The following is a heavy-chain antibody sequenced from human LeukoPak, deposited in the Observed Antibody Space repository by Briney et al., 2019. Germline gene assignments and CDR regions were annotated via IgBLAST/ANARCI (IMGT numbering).Heavy chain of an antibody. J-gene: IGHJ4*02. CDR3: AKDSGMVRGVIPYYFDY. CDR1: GFTFDDYA. Sequence: GGSLRLSCAASGFTFDDYAMHWVRQAPGRGLEWVSGISWNSGSIGYADSVKGRFTIARDYARNSLYLQMNSLRPEDTALYYCAKDSGMVRGVIPYYFDYWGQGTLVTVSS. CDR2: ISWNSGSI. V-gene: IGHV3-9*01. D-gene: IGHD3-10*01.